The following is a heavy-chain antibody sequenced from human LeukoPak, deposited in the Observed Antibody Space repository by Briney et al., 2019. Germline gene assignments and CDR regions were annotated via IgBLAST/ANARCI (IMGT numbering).Heavy chain of an antibody. D-gene: IGHD2-8*01. Sequence: SETLSLTCTVSGGSISSGGYYWSWIRQHPGKGLEWIGYIYYSGSTYYNPSLKSRVTISVDTSKNQFSLKLSSVTAADTAVYYCARRPLYCTNGVCYGFDPWGQGTLVTVSS. CDR3: ARRPLYCTNGVCYGFDP. CDR1: GGSISSGGYY. V-gene: IGHV4-31*03. CDR2: IYYSGST. J-gene: IGHJ5*02.